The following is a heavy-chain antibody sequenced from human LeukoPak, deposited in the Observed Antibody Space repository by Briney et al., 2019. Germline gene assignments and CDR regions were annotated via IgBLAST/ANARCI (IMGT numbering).Heavy chain of an antibody. CDR2: IWYDGSNK. CDR1: GFTFSSYG. D-gene: IGHD3-22*01. Sequence: GRSLRLSCAASGFTFSSYGMHWVRQAPGKGLEWVAVIWYDGSNKYYADSVKGQFTISRDNSKNTLYLQMNSLRAEDTAVYYCARGVGYYDSSGTIDYWGQGTLVTVSS. J-gene: IGHJ4*02. CDR3: ARGVGYYDSSGTIDY. V-gene: IGHV3-33*01.